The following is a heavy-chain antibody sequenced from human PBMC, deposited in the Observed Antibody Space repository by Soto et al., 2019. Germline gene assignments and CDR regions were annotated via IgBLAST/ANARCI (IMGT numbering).Heavy chain of an antibody. D-gene: IGHD6-19*01. CDR3: ARDESSGWYVGPDY. CDR1: GFTFSSYA. CDR2: ISSSGSTI. V-gene: IGHV3-48*03. Sequence: EVQLLESGGGLVQPGGSLRLSCAASGFTFSSYAMSWVRQAPGKGLEWVSYISSSGSTIYYADSVKGRFTISRDNVNNSLYQQMNSLRAEDTAVYYCARDESSGWYVGPDYWGQGTLVTVSS. J-gene: IGHJ4*02.